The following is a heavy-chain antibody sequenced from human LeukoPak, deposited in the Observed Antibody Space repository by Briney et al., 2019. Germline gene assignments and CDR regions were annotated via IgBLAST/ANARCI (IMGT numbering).Heavy chain of an antibody. D-gene: IGHD2-2*01. J-gene: IGHJ6*03. CDR2: IYYSGST. CDR1: GGSISSYY. Sequence: SQTLSLTCTVSGGSISSYYWSWLRQPPGKGLEWIGYIYYSGSTNYNPSLKSRVTISVDTSKNQFSLKLSSVTAADTAVYYCAIEVTESGYCSSTSCYYYYYMDVWGKGTTVTVSS. CDR3: AIEVTESGYCSSTSCYYYYYMDV. V-gene: IGHV4-59*01.